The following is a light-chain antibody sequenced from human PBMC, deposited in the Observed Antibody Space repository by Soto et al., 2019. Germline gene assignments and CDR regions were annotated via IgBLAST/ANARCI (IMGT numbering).Light chain of an antibody. CDR3: QQYYSTPFT. CDR2: WAS. Sequence: DIVMTQSPDSLAVSLGERATINCKSSQRVLYSSTNKNYLAWYQQKPGQPPKLLIYWASTRESGVPDRFSGSGSGTDFTLTISSLQAEDVAVYYCQQYYSTPFTFGGGTKVEIK. V-gene: IGKV4-1*01. CDR1: QRVLYSSTNKNY. J-gene: IGKJ4*01.